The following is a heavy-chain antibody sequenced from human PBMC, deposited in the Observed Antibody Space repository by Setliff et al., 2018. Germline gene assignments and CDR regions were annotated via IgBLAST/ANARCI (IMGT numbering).Heavy chain of an antibody. V-gene: IGHV4-39*01. CDR1: GGSIISSTYN. J-gene: IGHJ6*03. CDR3: ARARYSSGWYGGGGAFYYMDA. D-gene: IGHD6-19*01. Sequence: SATLSLTCRVSGGSIISSTYNLGWIRQPPGKGLEWIGSIYYSGTTYYNPSLESRITMSVDTSNKRFSLKLTSLTAADTAVYYCARARYSSGWYGGGGAFYYMDAWGKGTTVTVSS. CDR2: IYYSGTT.